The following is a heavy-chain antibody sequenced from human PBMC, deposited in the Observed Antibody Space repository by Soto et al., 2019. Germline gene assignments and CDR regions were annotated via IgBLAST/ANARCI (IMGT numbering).Heavy chain of an antibody. Sequence: QLQLHESGSGLVKPSQTLSLTCAVSGGSISSGGYSWSWIRQPPGMGLEWIGYIYHSGSTYYNPSLKSRVTISVDRSKNQFSLKLSSVTAADTAVYYCASAHYGDYGYGMDVWGQGTTVTVSS. CDR3: ASAHYGDYGYGMDV. CDR2: IYHSGST. CDR1: GGSISSGGYS. V-gene: IGHV4-30-2*01. J-gene: IGHJ6*02. D-gene: IGHD4-17*01.